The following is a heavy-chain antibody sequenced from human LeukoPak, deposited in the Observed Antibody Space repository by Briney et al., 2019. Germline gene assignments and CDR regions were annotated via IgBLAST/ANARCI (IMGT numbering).Heavy chain of an antibody. J-gene: IGHJ4*02. CDR2: ISGSGGST. D-gene: IGHD3-16*02. V-gene: IGHV3-23*01. Sequence: QAGGSLRLSCAASGFTFSSYAMSWVRQAPGTGLEWVSAISGSGGSTYYADSVKGRFTISRDNSKNTLYLQLNSLRAEDTAVYYCTWGSYRYNYWGQGTLVTVSS. CDR3: TWGSYRYNY. CDR1: GFTFSSYA.